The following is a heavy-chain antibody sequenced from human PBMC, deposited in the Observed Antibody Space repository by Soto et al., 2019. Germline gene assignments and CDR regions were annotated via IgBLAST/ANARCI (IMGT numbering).Heavy chain of an antibody. CDR2: IDPSDSYT. V-gene: IGHV5-10-1*01. J-gene: IGHJ6*02. Sequence: GESLKISCKGSGYSFTSYWISWVRQMPGKGLEWMGRIDPSDSYTNYSPSFQGHVTISADKSISTAYLQWSSLKASDTAMYYCASAYYYDSSGYPFYGMDVWGQGTTVTVSS. CDR1: GYSFTSYW. D-gene: IGHD3-22*01. CDR3: ASAYYYDSSGYPFYGMDV.